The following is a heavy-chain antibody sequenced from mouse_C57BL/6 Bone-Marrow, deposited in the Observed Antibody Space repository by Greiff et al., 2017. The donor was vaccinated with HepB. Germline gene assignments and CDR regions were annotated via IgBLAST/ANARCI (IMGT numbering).Heavy chain of an antibody. CDR1: GYTFTSYW. Sequence: QVQLQQPGAELVKPGASVKLSCKASGYTFTSYWMHWVKQRPGQGLEWIGMIHPNSGSTNYNEKFKSKATLTVDKSSSTAYMQRSSLTSEDSAVYYCARSGLLRFDYWGQGTTLTVSS. V-gene: IGHV1-64*01. D-gene: IGHD1-1*01. CDR2: IHPNSGST. J-gene: IGHJ2*01. CDR3: ARSGLLRFDY.